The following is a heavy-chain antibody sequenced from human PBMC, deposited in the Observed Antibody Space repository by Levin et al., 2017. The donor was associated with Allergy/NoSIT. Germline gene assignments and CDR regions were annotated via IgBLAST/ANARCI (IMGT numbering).Heavy chain of an antibody. CDR1: GFTFSSYS. CDR3: ARFPPRVYDILTGYYASDY. V-gene: IGHV3-21*01. D-gene: IGHD3-9*01. J-gene: IGHJ4*02. Sequence: LSLTCAASGFTFSSYSMNWVRQAPGKGLEWVSSISSSSSYIYYADSVKGRFTISRDNAKNSLYLQMNSLRAEDTAVYYCARFPPRVYDILTGYYASDYWGQGTLVTVSS. CDR2: ISSSSSYI.